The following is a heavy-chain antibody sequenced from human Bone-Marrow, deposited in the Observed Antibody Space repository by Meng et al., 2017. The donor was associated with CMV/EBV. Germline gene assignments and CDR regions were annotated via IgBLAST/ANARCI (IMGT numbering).Heavy chain of an antibody. CDR2: VGGCDGDT. Sequence: ASVKVSCKASGYTFSSYGISWVRQAPGQGLEWMGWVGGCDGDTNYALEFRGRVTVTIDTSTSTAYMELRSLRSDDTAVYYCARDAWPSDIVATLIDYWGQGTRVTVSS. CDR1: GYTFSSYG. V-gene: IGHV1-18*01. CDR3: ARDAWPSDIVATLIDY. J-gene: IGHJ4*02. D-gene: IGHD5-12*01.